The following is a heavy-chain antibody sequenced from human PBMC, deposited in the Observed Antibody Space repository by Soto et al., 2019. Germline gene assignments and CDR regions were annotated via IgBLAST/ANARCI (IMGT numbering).Heavy chain of an antibody. D-gene: IGHD3-9*01. CDR1: GFNFEDYA. CDR3: AKDKGYYDILTGVNVYFDY. J-gene: IGHJ4*02. V-gene: IGHV3-9*01. CDR2: ISWNSGSI. Sequence: SLRLSCAASGFNFEDYAMHWVRQAPGKGLEWVSGISWNSGSIGYADSVKGRFTIPRDNAKNSLYLQMNSLRAEDTALYYCAKDKGYYDILTGVNVYFDYWGQGTLVTSPQ.